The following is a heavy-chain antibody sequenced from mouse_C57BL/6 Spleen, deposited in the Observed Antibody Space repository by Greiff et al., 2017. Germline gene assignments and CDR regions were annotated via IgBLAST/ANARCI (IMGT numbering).Heavy chain of an antibody. Sequence: EVKLQQSGPELVKPGASVKISCKASGYTFTDYYMNWVKQSHGKSLEWIGDINPNNGGTSYNQKFKGKATLTVDKSSSTAYMELRSLTSEDSAVYYCARDGDGYYWDYGGQGTSVTVSS. D-gene: IGHD2-3*01. V-gene: IGHV1-26*01. CDR2: INPNNGGT. CDR1: GYTFTDYY. J-gene: IGHJ4*01. CDR3: ARDGDGYYWDY.